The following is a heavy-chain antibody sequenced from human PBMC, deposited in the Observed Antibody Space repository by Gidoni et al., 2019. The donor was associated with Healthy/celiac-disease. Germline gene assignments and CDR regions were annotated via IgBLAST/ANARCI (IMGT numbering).Heavy chain of an antibody. CDR1: GFTLSSYG. CDR3: ARATAGATDYYYYMDV. V-gene: IGHV3-33*01. D-gene: IGHD1-26*01. J-gene: IGHJ6*03. Sequence: QVQLVESGGGVVQPGRSLRLSCAASGFTLSSYGMHWVRQAPGKGLEWVAVIWYDGSNKYYADSVKGRFTISRDNSKNTLYLQMNSLRAEDTAVYYCARATAGATDYYYYMDVWGKGTTVTVSS. CDR2: IWYDGSNK.